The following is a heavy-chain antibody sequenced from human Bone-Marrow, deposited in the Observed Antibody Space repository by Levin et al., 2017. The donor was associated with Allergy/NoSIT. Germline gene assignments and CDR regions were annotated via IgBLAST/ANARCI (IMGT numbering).Heavy chain of an antibody. J-gene: IGHJ5*02. CDR2: VHHSGTT. D-gene: IGHD6-13*01. V-gene: IGHV4-38-2*02. CDR1: GDSISSGYY. CDR3: AGDRLSSWYPGGGKNWFDP. Sequence: SQTLSLTCTISGDSISSGYYWGWIRQTPGKGLEWVGSVHHSGTTNYNPSLKSRATTSVDRSKNQFSLRLTPVTAADPAVYYCAGDRLSSWYPGGGKNWFDPWGQGTLVTVSS.